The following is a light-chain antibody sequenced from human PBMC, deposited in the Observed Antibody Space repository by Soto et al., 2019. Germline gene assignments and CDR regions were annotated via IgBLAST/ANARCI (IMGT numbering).Light chain of an antibody. Sequence: QSVLTQPPSVSGAPGQRVTISCTGSSSNIGAGYDVHWYQQLPGTAPKLLIYGNSNRPSGVPDRFSGSKSGTSASLAITGLQAEDEADSYCQSYDSSLSGSLFGGGTKLTVL. CDR1: SSNIGAGYD. CDR2: GNS. CDR3: QSYDSSLSGSL. J-gene: IGLJ3*02. V-gene: IGLV1-40*01.